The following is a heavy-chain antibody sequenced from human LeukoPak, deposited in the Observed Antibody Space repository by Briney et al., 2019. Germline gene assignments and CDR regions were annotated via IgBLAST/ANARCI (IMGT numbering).Heavy chain of an antibody. Sequence: GGSLRLSCVASGFTFSTYNMNWVRQAPGKGLEWVGRTRNKANSYTTEYAASVKGRFTISRDDSKNSLYLQMNSLKTEDTAVYYCARDSAARDYYYYYMDVWGKGTTVTVSS. V-gene: IGHV3-72*01. CDR2: TRNKANSYTT. CDR3: ARDSAARDYYYYYMDV. CDR1: GFTFSTYN. D-gene: IGHD6-6*01. J-gene: IGHJ6*03.